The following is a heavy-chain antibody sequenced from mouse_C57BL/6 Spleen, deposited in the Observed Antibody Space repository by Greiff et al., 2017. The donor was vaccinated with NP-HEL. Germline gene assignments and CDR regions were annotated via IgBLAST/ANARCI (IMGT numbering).Heavy chain of an antibody. V-gene: IGHV5-17*01. CDR3: ARVIRGAIDY. Sequence: EVKLMESGGGLVKPGGSLKLSCAASGFTFSDYGMHWVRQAPEKGLEWVAHISSGSSTIYYADTVKGRFTISRDNAKNTLFLQITSLRSEDTAMYYCARVIRGAIDYWGQGTSVTVSS. CDR2: ISSGSSTI. CDR1: GFTFSDYG. D-gene: IGHD2-4*01. J-gene: IGHJ4*01.